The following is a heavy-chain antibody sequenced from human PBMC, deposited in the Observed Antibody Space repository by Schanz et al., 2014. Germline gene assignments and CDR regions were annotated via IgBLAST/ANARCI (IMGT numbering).Heavy chain of an antibody. CDR2: ISASGGST. J-gene: IGHJ4*02. V-gene: IGHV3-NL1*01. CDR3: ARVPYGSGSYWDY. Sequence: QVQLVESGGGVVQFGRSLRLSCVASGFTFSSYGMHWVRQAPGKGLEWVSTISASGGSTYYADSVKRRFTISRDISKNTLHLQVTSLRAGDTAVYYCARVPYGSGSYWDYWGQGTLVTVSS. CDR1: GFTFSSYG. D-gene: IGHD3-10*01.